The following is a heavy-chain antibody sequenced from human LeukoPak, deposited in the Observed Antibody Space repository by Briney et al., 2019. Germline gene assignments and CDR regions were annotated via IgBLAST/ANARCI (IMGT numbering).Heavy chain of an antibody. CDR3: ARGVYIAAAQYGY. J-gene: IGHJ4*02. V-gene: IGHV4-59*01. Sequence: PSETLSLTGTVSGGSSSSYYWRWIRQAPGKGREGIGYIYYRGTTNYTPSLKSRVTISVDTSKNQFSLKLSSVTAADTAVYYCARGVYIAAAQYGYWGQGTLVTVSS. CDR2: IYYRGTT. CDR1: GGSSSSYY. D-gene: IGHD6-13*01.